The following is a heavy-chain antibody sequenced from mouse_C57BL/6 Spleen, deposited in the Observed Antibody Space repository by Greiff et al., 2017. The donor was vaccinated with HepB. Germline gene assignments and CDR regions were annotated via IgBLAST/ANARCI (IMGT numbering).Heavy chain of an antibody. D-gene: IGHD5-1*01. CDR2: IRLKSDNYAT. V-gene: IGHV6-3*01. Sequence: DVMLVESGGGLVQPGGSMKLSCVASGFTFSNYWMNWVRQSPEKGLEWVAQIRLKSDNYATHYAESVKWRFTISRDDSKSSVYLQMNNLRAEDTGIYYCTGDVPFAYWGQGTLVTVSA. CDR3: TGDVPFAY. CDR1: GFTFSNYW. J-gene: IGHJ3*01.